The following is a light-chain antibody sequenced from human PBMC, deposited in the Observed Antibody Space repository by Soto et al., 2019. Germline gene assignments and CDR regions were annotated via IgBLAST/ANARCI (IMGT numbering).Light chain of an antibody. CDR1: SSDIGASNF. CDR3: SSYSGTNNYV. CDR2: EVT. Sequence: QSVLTQPPSAPGSPGQSVTISCTGTSSDIGASNFVSWYQQHPGKAPKLIIYEVTKRPSGVPDRFSGSKSGNTASLTVSGLQAEDEADYYCSSYSGTNNYVFGTGTKVTVL. J-gene: IGLJ1*01. V-gene: IGLV2-8*01.